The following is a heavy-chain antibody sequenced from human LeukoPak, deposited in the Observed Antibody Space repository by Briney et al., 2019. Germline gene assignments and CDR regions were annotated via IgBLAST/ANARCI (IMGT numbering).Heavy chain of an antibody. CDR2: INHSGST. V-gene: IGHV4-34*01. D-gene: IGHD2-2*01. J-gene: IGHJ4*02. CDR3: ARVRCGSTSCYRRYFDY. Sequence: SETLSLTCAVYGGSFSGYYWSWIRQPPGKGLEWIGEINHSGSTNYNPSLKSRVTISVDTSKNQFSLKLSSVTAADTAVYYCARVRCGSTSCYRRYFDYWGQGTLVTVSS. CDR1: GGSFSGYY.